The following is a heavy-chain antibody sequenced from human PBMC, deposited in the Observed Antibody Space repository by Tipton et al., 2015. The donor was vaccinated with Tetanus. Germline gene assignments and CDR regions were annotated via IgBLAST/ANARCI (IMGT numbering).Heavy chain of an antibody. Sequence: TLSLTCTDSGGSINNYNWSWIRQPPGKGLEWIGDINHSGSTNYSPSLKSRVTISVDTSTNQFSLRLSSVTAAGTGMYFCARGEGRTGTILMGNVYYYGYGMDVWGQGTTVTVSS. V-gene: IGHV4-34*01. CDR1: GGSINNYN. D-gene: IGHD1-7*01. J-gene: IGHJ6*02. CDR3: ARGEGRTGTILMGNVYYYGYGMDV. CDR2: INHSGST.